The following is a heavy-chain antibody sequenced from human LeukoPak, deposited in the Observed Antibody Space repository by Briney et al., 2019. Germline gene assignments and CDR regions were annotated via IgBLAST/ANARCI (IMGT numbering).Heavy chain of an antibody. Sequence: PSETLSLTCTVSGGSISSYYWSWIRQPPGKGLEWIGYIYYSGSTNYNPSLKSRVTISVDTSKNQFSLKLSSVTAADTAVYYCARDVGSLYYYYYMDVWGKGTTVTVSS. CDR1: GGSISSYY. CDR3: ARDVGSLYYYYYMDV. CDR2: IYYSGST. V-gene: IGHV4-59*01. D-gene: IGHD2-15*01. J-gene: IGHJ6*03.